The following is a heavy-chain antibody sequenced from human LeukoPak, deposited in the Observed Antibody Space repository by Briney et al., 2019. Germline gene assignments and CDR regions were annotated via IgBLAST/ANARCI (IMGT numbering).Heavy chain of an antibody. CDR2: IYYSRTT. J-gene: IGHJ4*02. CDR1: GFTFGSCWMN. D-gene: IGHD4-23*01. Sequence: GSLRLSCAASGFTFGSCWMNWVRQSPGKGLEWIGSIYYSRTTYYDPSLNSRVTISVVTSKNQFSLQLNSVTAADTAVYYCVRHDGRSGGTMGALDSWGQGSLVTVSS. V-gene: IGHV4-39*01. CDR3: VRHDGRSGGTMGALDS.